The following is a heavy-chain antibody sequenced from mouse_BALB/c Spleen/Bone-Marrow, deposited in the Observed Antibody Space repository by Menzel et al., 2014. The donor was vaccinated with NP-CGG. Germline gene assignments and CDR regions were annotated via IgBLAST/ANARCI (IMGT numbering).Heavy chain of an antibody. V-gene: IGHV1-25*01. CDR2: INPYNGGT. D-gene: IGHD1-1*01. CDR1: GYSFTGYT. CDR3: ARLLLYYYAMHH. J-gene: IGHJ4*01. Sequence: EVQLQQSGPELVKPGASMKISCKASGYSFTGYTMNWVKQSHGKNLEWIGLINPYNGGTNYNQKFKDKATLTVDRSSSTAYMELLSLTSEDSAVYYCARLLLYYYAMHHWGQGTSVPVSS.